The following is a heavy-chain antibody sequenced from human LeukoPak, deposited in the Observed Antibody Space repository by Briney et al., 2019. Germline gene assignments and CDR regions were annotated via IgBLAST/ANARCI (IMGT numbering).Heavy chain of an antibody. Sequence: PSQTLSLTCAVSGGSISSGGYSWSWIRQPPGKGLEWIGYIYHSGSTYCNPSLKSRVTISVDRSKNQFSLKLSSVTAADTAVYYCAREDTGGLDYWGQGILVTVSP. CDR1: GGSISSGGYS. D-gene: IGHD2-8*02. V-gene: IGHV4-30-2*01. CDR2: IYHSGST. CDR3: AREDTGGLDY. J-gene: IGHJ4*02.